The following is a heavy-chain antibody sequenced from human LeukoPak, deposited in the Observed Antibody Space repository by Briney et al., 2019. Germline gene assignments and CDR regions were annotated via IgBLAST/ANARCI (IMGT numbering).Heavy chain of an antibody. J-gene: IGHJ6*03. CDR3: ARGVDKSATFYYYYYIDV. D-gene: IGHD1-1*01. Sequence: SETLSLTCAVYGGSFNAYYTYWSWLRQPPGKGLEWIGEISHSGSTDYNPSLKSRASISVDTSKNQFSLRLSSVTAADTAVYYCARGVDKSATFYYYYYIDVWGKGTTVTVSS. CDR2: ISHSGST. V-gene: IGHV4-34*01. CDR1: GGSFNAYY.